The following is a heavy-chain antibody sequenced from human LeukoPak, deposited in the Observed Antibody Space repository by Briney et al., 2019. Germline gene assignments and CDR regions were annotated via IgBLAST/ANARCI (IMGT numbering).Heavy chain of an antibody. CDR2: IIPIFGTA. J-gene: IGHJ4*02. CDR1: GGTFSSYA. V-gene: IGHV1-69*01. Sequence: GSSVKVSSKASGGTFSSYAISWVRQAPGQGLEWMGGIIPIFGTANYAQKFQGRVTITADESTSTAYMELSSLRSEDTAVYYCASPREAAAGYYFDYWGQGTLVTVSS. D-gene: IGHD6-13*01. CDR3: ASPREAAAGYYFDY.